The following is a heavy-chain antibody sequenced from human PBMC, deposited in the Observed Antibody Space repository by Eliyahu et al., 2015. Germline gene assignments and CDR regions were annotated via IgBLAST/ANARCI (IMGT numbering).Heavy chain of an antibody. V-gene: IGHV1-69*05. CDR2: IIPIFGTA. CDR1: GGTFSSYA. J-gene: IGHJ6*02. CDR3: ARDHSYCSSTSCYTWDAYYYYGMDV. Sequence: QAQLVQSGAEVKKPGSSVKVSCKASGGTFSSYAISWVRQAPGQGLEWMGGIIPIFGTANYAQKFQGRVTITTDESTSTAYMELSSLRSEDTAVYYCARDHSYCSSTSCYTWDAYYYYGMDVWGQGTTVTVSS. D-gene: IGHD2-2*02.